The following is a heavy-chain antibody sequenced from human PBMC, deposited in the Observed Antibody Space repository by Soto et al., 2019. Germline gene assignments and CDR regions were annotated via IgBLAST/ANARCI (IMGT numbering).Heavy chain of an antibody. D-gene: IGHD5-12*01. CDR1: GFTFSNAW. Sequence: EVQLVESGGGLVKPGGSLRLSCAASGFTFSNAWMNWVRQAPGKGLEWVGRIKSKTDGGTTDYAAPVKGRFTISRDDSKITLYLQMNSLKTEDTAVYYCTTTMWVEMATITTGARVDYRGQGTLVTVSS. V-gene: IGHV3-15*07. CDR3: TTTMWVEMATITTGARVDY. J-gene: IGHJ4*02. CDR2: IKSKTDGGTT.